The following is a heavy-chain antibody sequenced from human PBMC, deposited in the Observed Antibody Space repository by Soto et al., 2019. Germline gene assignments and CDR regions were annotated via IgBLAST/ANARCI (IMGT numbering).Heavy chain of an antibody. V-gene: IGHV3-21*06. CDR2: ISSTTNYI. J-gene: IGHJ4*02. Sequence: PGGSLRLSCAASGFTFTRYSMNWVRQAPGKGLEWVSSISSTTNYIYYVDSMKGRSTISRDNAKNSLYLEMNSLRAEDTAVYYCARESEDLTSNFDYWGQGTLVTVSS. CDR1: GFTFTRYS. CDR3: ARESEDLTSNFDY.